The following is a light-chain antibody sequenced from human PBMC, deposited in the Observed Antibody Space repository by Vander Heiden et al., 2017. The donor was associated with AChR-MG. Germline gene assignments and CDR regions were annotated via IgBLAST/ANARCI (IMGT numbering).Light chain of an antibody. CDR3: QQYSASPFT. Sequence: DLQMTPSPSTLSASVGDRVTITCRASQSITTWVAWYQQKPGTAPNLLIYKASSLHNGVPSRFSGSGFGTEFTLTIRSLQPDDFASYYCQQYSASPFTFGQGTTVDIK. CDR2: KAS. V-gene: IGKV1-5*03. J-gene: IGKJ2*01. CDR1: QSITTW.